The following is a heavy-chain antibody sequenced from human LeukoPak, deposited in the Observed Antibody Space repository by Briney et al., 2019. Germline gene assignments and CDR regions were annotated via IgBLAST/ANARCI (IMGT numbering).Heavy chain of an antibody. D-gene: IGHD6-19*01. CDR2: IRYDGSNK. Sequence: PGGSLRLSCAASGFTFSSYSMNWVRQAPGKGLEWVAFIRYDGSNKYYADSVKGRFTISRDNSKNTLYLQMNSLRAEDTAVYYCAKDRVAGKGQYYYYYYYMDVWGKGTTVTISS. V-gene: IGHV3-30*02. J-gene: IGHJ6*03. CDR3: AKDRVAGKGQYYYYYYYMDV. CDR1: GFTFSSYS.